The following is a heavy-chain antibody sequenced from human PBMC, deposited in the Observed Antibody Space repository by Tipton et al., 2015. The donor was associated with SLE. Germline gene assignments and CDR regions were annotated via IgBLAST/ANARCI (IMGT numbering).Heavy chain of an antibody. Sequence: TLSLTCSVSGGPMNTNYWGWVRQPPGKGLELIAYIYHTGSTKYNPSLKSRVTMSVDTTKNQFSLTVFSVTAADTALYFCARAKDWEDGFDVWGQGTMVTVSA. D-gene: IGHD3-9*01. V-gene: IGHV4-59*12. J-gene: IGHJ3*01. CDR2: IYHTGST. CDR1: GGPMNTNY. CDR3: ARAKDWEDGFDV.